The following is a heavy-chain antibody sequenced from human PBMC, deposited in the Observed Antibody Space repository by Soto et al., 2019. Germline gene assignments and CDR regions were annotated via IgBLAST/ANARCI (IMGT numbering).Heavy chain of an antibody. CDR3: ARGEGYSFAHDY. J-gene: IGHJ4*02. D-gene: IGHD5-18*01. V-gene: IGHV4-59*01. CDR2: IYYGGST. Sequence: PSETLSLTCTVSGGSITNSYWSWIRQPPGKGLEWIGYIYYGGSTDYNPSLKSRVTMSGDTSKNQLSLKLNSVAAVDTAVYYCARGEGYSFAHDYWGQGIQVTVSS. CDR1: GGSITNSY.